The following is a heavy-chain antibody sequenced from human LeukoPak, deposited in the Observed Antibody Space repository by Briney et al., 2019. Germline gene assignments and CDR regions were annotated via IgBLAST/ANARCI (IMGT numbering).Heavy chain of an antibody. Sequence: ASETLSLTCTVSGGSISSSSYYWGWLPQPPGKGLEWNGSNYYSGSTYYNPSLQSRVTISVDTTQNQFSLKLSSVTAADTAVYSCARDAPVRDAFDIWREGTMVTVSS. CDR2: NYYSGST. V-gene: IGHV4-39*07. D-gene: IGHD2-8*01. J-gene: IGHJ3*02. CDR1: GGSISSSSYY. CDR3: ARDAPVRDAFDI.